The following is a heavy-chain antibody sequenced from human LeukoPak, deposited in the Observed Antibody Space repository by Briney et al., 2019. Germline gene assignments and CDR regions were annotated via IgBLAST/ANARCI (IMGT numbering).Heavy chain of an antibody. CDR3: TTYMVRGVMYY. Sequence: GGSLRLSCAASGFTFSSYAMSWVRQAPGKGLEWVSAISGSGGSTYYADSVKGRFTISRDNSKNTLYLQMNSLRAEDTAVYYCTTYMVRGVMYYWGQGTLVTVSS. V-gene: IGHV3-23*01. D-gene: IGHD3-10*01. J-gene: IGHJ4*02. CDR2: ISGSGGST. CDR1: GFTFSSYA.